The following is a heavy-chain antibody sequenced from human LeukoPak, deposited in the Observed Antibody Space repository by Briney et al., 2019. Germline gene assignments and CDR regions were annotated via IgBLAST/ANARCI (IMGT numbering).Heavy chain of an antibody. CDR1: GFTFSSYA. V-gene: IGHV3-30-3*01. Sequence: GRSLRLSCAASGFTFSSYAMHWVRQAPGKGLEWVAVISHDGSNKYYADSVKGRFTISRDNSKNTLYLQMNSLRAEDTAVHYCARARSPRSGPMGAFDIWGQGTMVTVSS. D-gene: IGHD3-3*01. CDR3: ARARSPRSGPMGAFDI. CDR2: ISHDGSNK. J-gene: IGHJ3*02.